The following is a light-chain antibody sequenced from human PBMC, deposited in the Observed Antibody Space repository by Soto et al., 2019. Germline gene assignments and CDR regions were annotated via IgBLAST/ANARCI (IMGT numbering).Light chain of an antibody. CDR1: QSVSSN. Sequence: EIVMTQSPATLSVSPGERATLSCRASQSVSSNLAWYQQKPGQAPRLLIYGASTRATGIPARFSASGSGKDFTLTISSLQSEDFAVYYCQQYNNWPLTFGGGTKVEIK. V-gene: IGKV3-15*01. CDR2: GAS. J-gene: IGKJ4*01. CDR3: QQYNNWPLT.